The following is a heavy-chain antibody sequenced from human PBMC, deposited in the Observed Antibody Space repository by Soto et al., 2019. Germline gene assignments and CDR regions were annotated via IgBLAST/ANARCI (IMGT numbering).Heavy chain of an antibody. CDR3: ARGPRRITMVRGVGRGYYYYGMDV. Sequence: PSETLSLTCTVSGGSISSSSYYWGWIRQPPGKGLEWIGSIYYSGSTYYNPSLKSRVTISVDTSKNQFSLKLSSVTAADTAVYYCARGPRRITMVRGVGRGYYYYGMDVWGQGTTVTVSS. D-gene: IGHD3-10*01. CDR2: IYYSGST. CDR1: GGSISSSSYY. J-gene: IGHJ6*02. V-gene: IGHV4-39*01.